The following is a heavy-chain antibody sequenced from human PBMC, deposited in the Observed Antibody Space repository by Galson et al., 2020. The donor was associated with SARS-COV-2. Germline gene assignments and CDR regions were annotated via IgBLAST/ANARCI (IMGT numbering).Heavy chain of an antibody. J-gene: IGHJ6*03. CDR2: ISYDGSNK. Sequence: GGSLRLSCAASGFTFSSYAMHWVRQAPGKGLEWVAVISYDGSNKYYADSVKGRFTISRDNSKNTLYLQMNSLRAEDTGVYYCARGSVPAAIRYYYYYVDVWGKGTTVTVSS. CDR3: ARGSVPAAIRYYYYYVDV. D-gene: IGHD2-2*01. CDR1: GFTFSSYA. V-gene: IGHV3-30*16.